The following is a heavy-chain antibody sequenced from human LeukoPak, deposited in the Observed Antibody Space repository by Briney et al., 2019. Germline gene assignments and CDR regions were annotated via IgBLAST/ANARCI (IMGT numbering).Heavy chain of an antibody. D-gene: IGHD6-19*01. CDR3: ARLGTSGWFDI. V-gene: IGHV3-53*04. CDR2: IYSGGGT. CDR1: GFTVSSNY. Sequence: GGSLRLSCAASGFTVSSNYMSWVRQAPGKGLEWVSDIYSGGGTYYADSVKGGFTVSRHNSKNTLYLQMSSLRLDDTAVYYCARLGTSGWFDIWGQGTMVTVS. J-gene: IGHJ3*02.